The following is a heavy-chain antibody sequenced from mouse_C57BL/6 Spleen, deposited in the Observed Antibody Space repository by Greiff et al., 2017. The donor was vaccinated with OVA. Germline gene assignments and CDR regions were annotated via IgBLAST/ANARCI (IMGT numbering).Heavy chain of an antibody. CDR2: IHPNSGST. Sequence: QVQLQQPGAELVKPGASVKLSCKASGSTFTSYWMHWVKQRPGQGLEWIGMIHPNSGSTNYNEKFKSKATLTVDKSSSTAYMQLSSLTSEDSAVYDGAYRNYYAMDYWGQGTSVTVSS. V-gene: IGHV1-64*01. J-gene: IGHJ4*01. D-gene: IGHD2-5*01. CDR3: AYRNYYAMDY. CDR1: GSTFTSYW.